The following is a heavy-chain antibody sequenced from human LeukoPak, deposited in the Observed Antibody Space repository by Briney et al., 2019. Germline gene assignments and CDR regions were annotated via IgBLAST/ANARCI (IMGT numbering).Heavy chain of an antibody. J-gene: IGHJ6*03. Sequence: SETLSLTCTVSGGSISSYYWSWIRQPPGKGLEWIGYIYYSGSTNYNPSLKSRVTISVDTSKNQFSLKLSSVTAADTAVYYCARGRTGSLSFYYYYYMDVWGKGTTVTISS. D-gene: IGHD3-10*01. CDR3: ARGRTGSLSFYYYYYMDV. V-gene: IGHV4-59*01. CDR2: IYYSGST. CDR1: GGSISSYY.